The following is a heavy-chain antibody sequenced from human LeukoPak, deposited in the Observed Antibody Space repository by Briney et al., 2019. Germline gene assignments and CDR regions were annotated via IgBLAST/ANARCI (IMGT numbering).Heavy chain of an antibody. Sequence: GGSLRLSCAASGFTFRTYWMHWVRQAPGKGLVWVSRINGDGTSTSYADSVKGRFIISRDNAKNTLYLQMNSLRDDDTAVYYCARDRGYSDGWCWYFDLWGRGTLVTVSS. V-gene: IGHV3-74*01. J-gene: IGHJ2*01. CDR2: INGDGTST. CDR3: ARDRGYSDGWCWYFDL. D-gene: IGHD6-19*01. CDR1: GFTFRTYW.